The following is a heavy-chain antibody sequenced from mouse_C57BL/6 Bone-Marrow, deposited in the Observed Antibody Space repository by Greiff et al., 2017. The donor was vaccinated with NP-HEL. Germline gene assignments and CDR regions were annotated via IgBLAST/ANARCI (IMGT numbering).Heavy chain of an antibody. D-gene: IGHD1-1*01. CDR1: GYAFTNYL. V-gene: IGHV1-54*01. Sequence: QVQLQQSGAELVRPGTSVKVSCKASGYAFTNYLIEWVKQRPGQGLEWIGVINPGSGGTNYNEKFKGKATLTADKSSSTAYMQLSSLTSEDSAVYFCARSRVTTVVAPMDYWGQGTSVTVSS. CDR2: INPGSGGT. J-gene: IGHJ4*01. CDR3: ARSRVTTVVAPMDY.